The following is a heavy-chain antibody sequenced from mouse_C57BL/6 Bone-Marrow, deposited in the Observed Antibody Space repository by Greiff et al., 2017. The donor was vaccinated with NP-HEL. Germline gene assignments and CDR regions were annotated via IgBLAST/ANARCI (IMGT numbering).Heavy chain of an antibody. Sequence: QVQLQQSGAELVRPGTSVKVSCKASGYAFTNYLIEWVKQRPGQGLEWIGVINPGSGGTNYNEKFKGKATLTADKSSSTAYMQLSSLTSEDSAVYFCARLGGLRTRYWYAMDYWGQGTSVTVSS. J-gene: IGHJ4*01. D-gene: IGHD3-2*02. V-gene: IGHV1-54*01. CDR2: INPGSGGT. CDR1: GYAFTNYL. CDR3: ARLGGLRTRYWYAMDY.